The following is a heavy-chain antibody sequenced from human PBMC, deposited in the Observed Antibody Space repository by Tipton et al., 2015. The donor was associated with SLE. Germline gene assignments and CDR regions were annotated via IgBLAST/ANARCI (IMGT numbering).Heavy chain of an antibody. Sequence: LSLTCTVSGGSISSGGYYWSWIRRHPGKGLEWIGYIYYSGSTYYNPSLKSRVTISVDTSKNQFSLKLSSVTAADTAVYYCAREEENDFWSGGDAFDIWGQGTMVTVSS. CDR1: GGSISSGGYY. V-gene: IGHV4-31*03. J-gene: IGHJ3*02. CDR2: IYYSGST. CDR3: AREEENDFWSGGDAFDI. D-gene: IGHD3-3*01.